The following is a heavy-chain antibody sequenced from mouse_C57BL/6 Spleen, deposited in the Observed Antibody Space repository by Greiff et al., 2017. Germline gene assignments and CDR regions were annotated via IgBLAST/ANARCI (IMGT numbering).Heavy chain of an antibody. CDR2: LSDGGSYT. J-gene: IGHJ2*01. Sequence: DVKLVESGGGLVKPGGSLKLSCAASGFTFSSYAMSWVRQTPEKRLEWVATLSDGGSYTYYPDNVKGRFTISRDNAKNNLYLQMSHLKSEDTAMYYCARDYDGGYYFDYWGQGTTLTVSS. CDR1: GFTFSSYA. D-gene: IGHD2-12*01. CDR3: ARDYDGGYYFDY. V-gene: IGHV5-4*01.